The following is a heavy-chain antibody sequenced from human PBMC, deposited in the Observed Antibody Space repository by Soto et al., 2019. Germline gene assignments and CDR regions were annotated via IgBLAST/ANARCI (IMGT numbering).Heavy chain of an antibody. CDR3: AKAVQDFDYIWGSYRPNRFDL. J-gene: IGHJ5*02. D-gene: IGHD3-16*02. V-gene: IGHV3-23*01. CDR1: GFTFSSYA. CDR2: ISGSGGST. Sequence: PGGSLRLSCAASGFTFSSYAMSWVRQAPGKGLEWVSAISGSGGSTYYADSVKGRFTISRDNSKNTPYLQMNSLRADDTAVYYCAKAVQDFDYIWGSYRPNRFDLWGQGTLVTVSA.